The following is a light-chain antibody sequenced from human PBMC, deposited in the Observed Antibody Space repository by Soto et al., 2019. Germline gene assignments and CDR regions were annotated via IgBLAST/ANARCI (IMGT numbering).Light chain of an antibody. CDR2: DTS. CDR1: QSVSRY. J-gene: IGKJ5*01. CDR3: QQRQYWPPIT. V-gene: IGKV3-11*01. Sequence: VLTQSPATLSLSPWEIATLSCRAIQSVSRYLGWYQQKPGQAPRLLIYDTSNRAIGIPARFSGSGSGTDFTLTISSLEPEDFAIYYCQQRQYWPPITFGQGTRLEI.